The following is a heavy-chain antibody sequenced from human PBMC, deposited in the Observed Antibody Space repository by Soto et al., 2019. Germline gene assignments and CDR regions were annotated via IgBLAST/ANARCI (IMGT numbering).Heavy chain of an antibody. J-gene: IGHJ6*02. Sequence: SVPLCLTCTVSGGSISGVDYYWSWIRQHPGKGLEWIGYIYYSGSTYYNPSLKSRVTISVDTSKNQFSLKLSSVTAADTAVYYFASNVVAAMPYYYGMDVWCQGTTVTVSS. CDR2: IYYSGST. D-gene: IGHD2-15*01. CDR1: GGSISGVDYY. CDR3: ASNVVAAMPYYYGMDV. V-gene: IGHV4-31*03.